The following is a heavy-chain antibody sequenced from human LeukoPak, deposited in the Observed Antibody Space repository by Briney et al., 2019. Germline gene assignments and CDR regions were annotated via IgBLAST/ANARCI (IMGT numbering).Heavy chain of an antibody. V-gene: IGHV3-23*01. D-gene: IGHD2-2*01. CDR3: AKDGGPIVVVPAA. CDR2: ISGSGGST. CDR1: GFTFSSYA. Sequence: GQSLRLSCAASGFTFSSYAMSWVRQAPGKGLEWVSAISGSGGSTYYADSVEGRFTISRDNSKNTLYLQMNSLRAEDTAVYYCAKDGGPIVVVPAAWGQGTLVTVSS. J-gene: IGHJ5*02.